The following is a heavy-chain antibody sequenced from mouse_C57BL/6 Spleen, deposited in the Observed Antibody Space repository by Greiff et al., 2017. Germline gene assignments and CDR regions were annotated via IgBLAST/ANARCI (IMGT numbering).Heavy chain of an antibody. CDR1: GYTFTDYY. D-gene: IGHD1-1*01. CDR3: ARLTTVVAPYFDV. Sequence: VQLQQSGPELVKPGASVKISCKASGYTFTDYYMNWVKQSHGKSLEWIGDINPNNGGTSYNQKFKGKATLTVDKSSSTAYMELRSLTSEDSAVYYCARLTTVVAPYFDVWGTGTTVTVSS. J-gene: IGHJ1*03. CDR2: INPNNGGT. V-gene: IGHV1-26*01.